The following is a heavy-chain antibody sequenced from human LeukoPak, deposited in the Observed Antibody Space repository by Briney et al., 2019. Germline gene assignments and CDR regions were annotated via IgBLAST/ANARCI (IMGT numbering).Heavy chain of an antibody. Sequence: PGGSLRLSCAASGFTFSDYYMSWIRQAPGKGLEWIGSIFYSGSTYYNPSLKSRVTISGDSSKNQFSLKVSSVTAADTAVYYCARQETGYSPITPPFDYWGQGTLVTVSS. V-gene: IGHV4-59*05. CDR1: GFTFSDYY. CDR2: IFYSGST. D-gene: IGHD5-18*01. CDR3: ARQETGYSPITPPFDY. J-gene: IGHJ4*02.